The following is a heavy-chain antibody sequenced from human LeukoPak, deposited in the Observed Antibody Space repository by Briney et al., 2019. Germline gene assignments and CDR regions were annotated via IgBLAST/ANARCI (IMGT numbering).Heavy chain of an antibody. Sequence: GGSLRLSCEASGFTFSSYWMSWVRQAPGKGLEWVSGIGGSGTRTYYADSVKGRFTIPRDNSKNTLYLQMNSLRDEDTAVYYCAKDSHWILFDDWGQGTLVTVSS. J-gene: IGHJ4*02. D-gene: IGHD5-18*01. CDR1: GFTFSSYW. V-gene: IGHV3-23*01. CDR3: AKDSHWILFDD. CDR2: IGGSGTRT.